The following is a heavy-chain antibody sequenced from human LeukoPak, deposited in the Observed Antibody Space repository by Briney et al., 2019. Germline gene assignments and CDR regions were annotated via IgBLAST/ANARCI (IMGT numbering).Heavy chain of an antibody. Sequence: GGSLRLSCAASGFTFSSYAMSWVRQAPGKGLEWVSAISGSGDSTYYADSVKGRFTISRDNSKNTLYLQMNSLRAEDTAVYYCAKAWSPDYGDWADYFDYWGQGTLVTVSS. J-gene: IGHJ4*02. D-gene: IGHD4-17*01. CDR3: AKAWSPDYGDWADYFDY. CDR2: ISGSGDST. V-gene: IGHV3-23*01. CDR1: GFTFSSYA.